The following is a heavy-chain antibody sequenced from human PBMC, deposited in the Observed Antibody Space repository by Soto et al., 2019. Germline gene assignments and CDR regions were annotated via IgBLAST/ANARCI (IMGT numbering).Heavy chain of an antibody. J-gene: IGHJ4*02. CDR3: AKGGNSFDY. CDR1: GFTFSTYS. D-gene: IGHD1-26*01. V-gene: IGHV3-23*01. CDR2: ISGSGGST. Sequence: SLRLSCAASGFTFSTYSMSWVRQTPGKGLEWVSTISGSGGSTYYADSVKGRFAISRDNSQNTLYLQMNSLRAEDTAVYYCAKGGNSFDYWGQGTLVTVSS.